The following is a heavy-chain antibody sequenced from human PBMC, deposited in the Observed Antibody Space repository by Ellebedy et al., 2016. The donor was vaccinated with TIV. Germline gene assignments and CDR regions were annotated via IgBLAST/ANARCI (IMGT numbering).Heavy chain of an antibody. V-gene: IGHV1-2*02. CDR2: INPTTGVT. CDR1: AYTFIGHY. J-gene: IGHJ4*02. CDR3: AREMLGDNKSFDY. Sequence: ASVKVSXKASAYTFIGHYVHWVRQAPGHGLEWVGCINPTTGVTAYPPKFQGRVTVTGDTSISIVSMDLSSLRSDDTALYYCAREMLGDNKSFDYWGQGTLVTVSS. D-gene: IGHD1-26*01.